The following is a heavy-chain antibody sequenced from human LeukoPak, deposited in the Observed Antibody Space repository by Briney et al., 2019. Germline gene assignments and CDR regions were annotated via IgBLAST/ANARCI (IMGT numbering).Heavy chain of an antibody. CDR1: GGSISSSSYY. CDR2: IYYSGST. J-gene: IGHJ3*02. V-gene: IGHV4-39*07. Sequence: PSETLSLTCTVSGGSISSSSYYWGWMRQPPGKGLEWIGSIYYSGSTYYNPSLKSRVTISVDTSKNQFSLKLSSVTAADTAVYYCARGPYGDYGEDAFDIWGQGTMVTVSS. CDR3: ARGPYGDYGEDAFDI. D-gene: IGHD4-17*01.